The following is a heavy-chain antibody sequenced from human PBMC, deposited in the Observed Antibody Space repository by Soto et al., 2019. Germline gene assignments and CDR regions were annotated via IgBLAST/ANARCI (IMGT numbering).Heavy chain of an antibody. Sequence: GGSLRLSCAASGFTFSSYAMSWVRPAPGKGLEWVSAISGSGGSTYYADSVKGRFTISRDNSKNTLYLQMNSLRAEDTAVYYCAKCGGPYYYYYGMDVWGQGTTVTVSS. CDR1: GFTFSSYA. V-gene: IGHV3-23*01. D-gene: IGHD3-16*01. CDR2: ISGSGGST. CDR3: AKCGGPYYYYYGMDV. J-gene: IGHJ6*02.